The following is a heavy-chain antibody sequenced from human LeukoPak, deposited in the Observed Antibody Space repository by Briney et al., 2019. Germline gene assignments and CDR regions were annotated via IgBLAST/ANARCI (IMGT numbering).Heavy chain of an antibody. Sequence: PGGSLRLSCAASGFIFSSYAMHWVRQAPGKGLEWVAVISYDGSIKYYADSVKGQFTISRDNSKNTLYLQMNSLRAEDTAVYYCARDYYDTSGYYPWSHWGQGTLVTVSS. V-gene: IGHV3-30*04. J-gene: IGHJ4*02. D-gene: IGHD3-22*01. CDR3: ARDYYDTSGYYPWSH. CDR1: GFIFSSYA. CDR2: ISYDGSIK.